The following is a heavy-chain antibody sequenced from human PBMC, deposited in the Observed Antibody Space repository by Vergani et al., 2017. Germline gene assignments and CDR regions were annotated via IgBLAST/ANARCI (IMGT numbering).Heavy chain of an antibody. Sequence: QVQLVESGGGVVQPGRSLRRSCAASGFTFSNYALHWVRQAPGTGLEWVAVISYDGSSEYYADSLQGRFTISRDNSKNTLYLQMNSLRAEDTAVYYCARGSSEGFLWFGVLLSPDYWGQGTLVTVSS. CDR2: ISYDGSSE. V-gene: IGHV3-30-3*01. CDR1: GFTFSNYA. CDR3: ARGSSEGFLWFGVLLSPDY. J-gene: IGHJ4*02. D-gene: IGHD3-10*01.